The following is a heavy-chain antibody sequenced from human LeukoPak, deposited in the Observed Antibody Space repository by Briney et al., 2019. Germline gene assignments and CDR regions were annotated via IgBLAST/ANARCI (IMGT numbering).Heavy chain of an antibody. CDR1: GYTFTTYG. CDR2: ISGSNGNT. J-gene: IGHJ4*02. CDR3: ARDRDRMVQGVTALFDY. Sequence: ASVKVSCKTSGYTFTTYGISWVRQAPGQGLEWMGWISGSNGNTKYAQKVQGRITMTTDTSTTTAYMEVRSLRSDDTAVYYCARDRDRMVQGVTALFDYWGQGTLVTVSS. V-gene: IGHV1-18*04. D-gene: IGHD3-10*01.